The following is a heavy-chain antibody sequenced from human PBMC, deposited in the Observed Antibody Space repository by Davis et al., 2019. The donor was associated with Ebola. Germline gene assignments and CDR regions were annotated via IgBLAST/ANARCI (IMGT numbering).Heavy chain of an antibody. CDR3: TRGVIGYGDSWGTGFDP. Sequence: GESLKISCTASGFTFGNYAMSWFRQAPGKGLEWVSFIRGRSYGGTTEYAASVKGRFTISRDDSKNIAYLQMNSLKTEDTAVYYCTRGVIGYGDSWGTGFDPWGQGTLVTVSS. CDR2: IRGRSYGGTT. V-gene: IGHV3-49*03. J-gene: IGHJ5*02. D-gene: IGHD1-1*01. CDR1: GFTFGNYA.